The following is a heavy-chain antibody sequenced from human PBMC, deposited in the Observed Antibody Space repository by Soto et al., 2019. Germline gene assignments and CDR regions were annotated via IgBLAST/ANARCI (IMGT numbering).Heavy chain of an antibody. CDR3: ARDGMATVDHYFYGMDV. V-gene: IGHV1-18*01. Sequence: QIHLVQSGGEVKKTGASVRVSCKASGYFFTSYAIGWVRQAPGQGLEWMGWISANDGETYCAPKLQDRLTMTTDTSTSTAYMELRSLRSDDTAVYYCARDGMATVDHYFYGMDVWGQGTTVIVSS. J-gene: IGHJ6*02. CDR2: ISANDGET. CDR1: GYFFTSYA. D-gene: IGHD4-4*01.